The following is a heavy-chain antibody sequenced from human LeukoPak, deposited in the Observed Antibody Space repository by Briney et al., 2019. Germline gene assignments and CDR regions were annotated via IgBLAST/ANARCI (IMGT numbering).Heavy chain of an antibody. V-gene: IGHV3-23*01. CDR3: ARVYYYDSSGPHLDY. Sequence: GGSLRLSCAASGFTFSSYAMSWVRQAPGQGLEWVSAISGSGGSTYYADSVKGRFTISRDNAKNSLYLQMNSLRAEDTAVYYCARVYYYDSSGPHLDYWGQGTLVTVSS. CDR1: GFTFSSYA. D-gene: IGHD3-22*01. J-gene: IGHJ4*02. CDR2: ISGSGGST.